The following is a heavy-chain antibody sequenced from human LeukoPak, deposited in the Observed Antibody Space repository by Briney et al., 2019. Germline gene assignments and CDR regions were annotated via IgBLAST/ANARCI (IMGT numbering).Heavy chain of an antibody. CDR3: AREGHWGGSDY. CDR2: ISWNSASI. J-gene: IGHJ4*02. Sequence: GRSLRLSCAASGFTFDDYAMHWVRQAPGKGLEWVSGISWNSASIDYADSVKGRFTISRDNAKNTLYLQMNSLRAEDTAVYYCAREGHWGGSDYWGQGTLVTVSS. D-gene: IGHD7-27*01. CDR1: GFTFDDYA. V-gene: IGHV3-9*01.